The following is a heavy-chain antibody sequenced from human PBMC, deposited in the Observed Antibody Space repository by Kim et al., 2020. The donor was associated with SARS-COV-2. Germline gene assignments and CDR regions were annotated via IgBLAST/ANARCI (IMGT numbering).Heavy chain of an antibody. D-gene: IGHD3-16*02. CDR3: ARMDDYVWGSYRNIPSFDY. V-gene: IGHV1-2*02. Sequence: ASVKVSCKASGYTFTGYYMHWVRQAPGQGLEWMGWINPNSGGTNYAQKFQGRVTMTRGTSISTAYMELSRLRSDDTAVYYCARMDDYVWGSYRNIPSFDYWGQGTLVTVSS. J-gene: IGHJ4*02. CDR2: INPNSGGT. CDR1: GYTFTGYY.